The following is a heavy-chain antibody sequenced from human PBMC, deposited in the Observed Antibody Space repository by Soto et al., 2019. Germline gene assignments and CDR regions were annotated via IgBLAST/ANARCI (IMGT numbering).Heavy chain of an antibody. V-gene: IGHV1-69*01. CDR3: ARGTSSSRLYYYYYGMDV. D-gene: IGHD6-6*01. CDR2: IIPIFGTA. Sequence: QVQLVQSGAEVKKPGSSVKVSCKASGGTFSSYAIGWVRQAPGQGLEWMGGIIPIFGTANYAQKFQGRVTITADESTSTAYMELSSLRSEDTAVYYCARGTSSSRLYYYYYGMDVWGQGTTVTVSS. CDR1: GGTFSSYA. J-gene: IGHJ6*02.